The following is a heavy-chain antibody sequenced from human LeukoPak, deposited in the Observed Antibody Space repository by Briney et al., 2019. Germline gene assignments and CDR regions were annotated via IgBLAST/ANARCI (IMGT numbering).Heavy chain of an antibody. J-gene: IGHJ6*03. CDR3: APAKSLRYYYMDA. CDR2: FDPEDGET. V-gene: IGHV1-24*01. Sequence: AAVKVSCKVSGYTLTELSMHWVRQAPGKGLEWMGGFDPEDGETIYAQKFQGRVTMTEDTSTDTAYMELSSLRSEDTAVYYCAPAKSLRYYYMDAWGKGTTITVSS. CDR1: GYTLTELS. D-gene: IGHD6-25*01.